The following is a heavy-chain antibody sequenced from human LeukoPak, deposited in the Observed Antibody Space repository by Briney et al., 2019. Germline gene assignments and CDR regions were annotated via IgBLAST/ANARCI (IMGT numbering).Heavy chain of an antibody. J-gene: IGHJ6*03. Sequence: SVKVSCKASGGTFSSYAISWVRQAPGQGLEWMGGIIPIFGTANYAQKFQGRVTITADESTSTAYMELSSLRSEDTAVYYCAQYYDFWSGLYYMDVWGKGTTATVSS. CDR3: AQYYDFWSGLYYMDV. CDR1: GGTFSSYA. D-gene: IGHD3-3*01. V-gene: IGHV1-69*13. CDR2: IIPIFGTA.